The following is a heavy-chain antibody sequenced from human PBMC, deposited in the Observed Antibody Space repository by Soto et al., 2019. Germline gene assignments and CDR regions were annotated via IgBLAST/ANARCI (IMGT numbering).Heavy chain of an antibody. V-gene: IGHV4-39*01. CDR2: IYYSGST. D-gene: IGHD3-16*01. Sequence: SETLSLTCTVSGGSISSSSYYWGWIRQPPGKGLEWIGSIYYSGSTYYNPSLKSRVTISVDTSKNQFSLKLSPVTAAETAVYYCARHGGGSPSDPWIGRYYYYYYMDVWGKGTTVTVSS. CDR3: ARHGGGSPSDPWIGRYYYYYYMDV. J-gene: IGHJ6*03. CDR1: GGSISSSSYY.